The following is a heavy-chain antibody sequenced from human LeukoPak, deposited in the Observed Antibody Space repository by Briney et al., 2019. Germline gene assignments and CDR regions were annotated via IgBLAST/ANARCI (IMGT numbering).Heavy chain of an antibody. CDR3: AKSPGYYYDTQPGYFDL. J-gene: IGHJ2*01. D-gene: IGHD3-22*01. V-gene: IGHV3-9*01. Sequence: QPGGSLRLSCAASGFTFSSYAMHWVRQAPGKGLEWVSGISWNSGSIGYADSVKGRFTISRDNAKNSLYLQMNSLRAEDTALYYCAKSPGYYYDTQPGYFDLWGRGTLVTVSS. CDR1: GFTFSSYA. CDR2: ISWNSGSI.